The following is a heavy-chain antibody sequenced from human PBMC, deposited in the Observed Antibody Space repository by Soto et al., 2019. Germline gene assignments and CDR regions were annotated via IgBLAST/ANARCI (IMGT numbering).Heavy chain of an antibody. J-gene: IGHJ6*02. CDR3: APMGV. CDR2: ISGSDNST. Sequence: EVQLLESGGGLVQPGGSLRLSCAASGFTFSSYAMSWVRQAPGKGLEWVSAISGSDNSTDYADFVKGRFTISRDNSKNTLYLQMSSLRADDTDVYYCAPMGVWGQGTTVTVSS. V-gene: IGHV3-23*01. CDR1: GFTFSSYA.